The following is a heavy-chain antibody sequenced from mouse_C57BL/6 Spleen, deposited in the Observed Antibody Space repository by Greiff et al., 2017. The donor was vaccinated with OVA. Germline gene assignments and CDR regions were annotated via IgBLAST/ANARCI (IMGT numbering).Heavy chain of an antibody. CDR3: ARWDGYYAFAY. Sequence: VQLQQPGAELVRPGSSVKLSCKASGYTFTSYWMDWVKQRPGQGLEWIGNIYPSDSETHYNQKFKDKATLTVDKSSSTAYMQLSSLTSEDSAVYYCARWDGYYAFAYWGQGTLVTVSA. D-gene: IGHD2-3*01. CDR2: IYPSDSET. J-gene: IGHJ3*01. CDR1: GYTFTSYW. V-gene: IGHV1-61*01.